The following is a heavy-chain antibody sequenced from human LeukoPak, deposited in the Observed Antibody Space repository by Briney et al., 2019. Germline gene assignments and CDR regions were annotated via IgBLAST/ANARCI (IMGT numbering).Heavy chain of an antibody. CDR3: ARDSRSHCGTDACYAPYCDD. V-gene: IGHV3-48*01. CDR1: GFTFSTSS. J-gene: IGHJ4*02. CDR2: IRGSSTTI. D-gene: IGHD2-2*01. Sequence: PGGSLRLSCAASGFTFSTSSMNWVRQAPGKGLEWVSYIRGSSTTIYYADSVKGRFTVSRDNAQNSLYLQMNNLRAEDTAVYFCARDSRSHCGTDACYAPYCDDWGQGALVTVS.